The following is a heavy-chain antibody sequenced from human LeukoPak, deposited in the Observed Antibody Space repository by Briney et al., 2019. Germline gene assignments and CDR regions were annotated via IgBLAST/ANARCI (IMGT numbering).Heavy chain of an antibody. V-gene: IGHV4-39*01. CDR1: VGSSSSRTYY. D-gene: IGHD4-11*01. CDR2: IYYRGNT. CDR3: ARSSVQFTFDF. J-gene: IGHJ4*02. Sequence: MPSETLSLTCTVSVGSSSSRTYYGGWIRQPPGKGLGWIGSIYYRGNTYYNPSLKSRVTISVDMSKNQFSLKLSSVTAADTAVYYCARSSVQFTFDFWGQGTLVTVSS.